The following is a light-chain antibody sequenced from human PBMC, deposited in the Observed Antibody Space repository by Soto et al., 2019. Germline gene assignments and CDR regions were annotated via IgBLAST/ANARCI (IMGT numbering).Light chain of an antibody. J-gene: IGLJ2*01. CDR3: CSYAGSNNWI. CDR2: EGR. V-gene: IGLV2-23*01. CDR1: TSDVGSYNL. Sequence: QSALTQPAAVSGSPGQSITISCTGTTSDVGSYNLVSWYQQHPGRVPKLMIYEGRKRPSGVSDRFSGSKSANPASLTISGLQADDEADYYCCSYAGSNNWIFGGGTKLTVL.